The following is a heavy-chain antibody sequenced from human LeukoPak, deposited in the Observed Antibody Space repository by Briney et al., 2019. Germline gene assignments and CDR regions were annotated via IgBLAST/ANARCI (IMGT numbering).Heavy chain of an antibody. V-gene: IGHV3-30*18. J-gene: IGHJ5*02. CDR3: AKEEIYGSGSYYTNWFDP. CDR2: ISYDGSNK. D-gene: IGHD3-10*01. Sequence: PGGSLRLSCAASGFTFSSYGMHWVRQAPGKGLEWVAVISYDGSNKYYADSVKGRFTISRDNSRNTLYLQMNSLRAEDTAVYYCAKEEIYGSGSYYTNWFDPWGQGTLVTVSS. CDR1: GFTFSSYG.